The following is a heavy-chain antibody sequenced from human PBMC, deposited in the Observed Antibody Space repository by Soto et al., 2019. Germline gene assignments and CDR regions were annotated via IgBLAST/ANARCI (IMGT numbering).Heavy chain of an antibody. CDR1: GYTFTSYG. D-gene: IGHD6-19*01. Sequence: ASVKVSCKASGYTFTSYGISWVRQAPGQGLEWMGWISAYNGNTNYAQKLQGRVTMTTDTSTSTAYMELRSLRSDDTAVYYCARSYSSGWYPTYYYYYMDVWGKGTTVTGSS. CDR3: ARSYSSGWYPTYYYYYMDV. J-gene: IGHJ6*03. CDR2: ISAYNGNT. V-gene: IGHV1-18*01.